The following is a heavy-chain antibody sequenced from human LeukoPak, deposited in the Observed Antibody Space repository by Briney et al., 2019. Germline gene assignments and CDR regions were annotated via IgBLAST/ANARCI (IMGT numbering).Heavy chain of an antibody. J-gene: IGHJ4*02. Sequence: QPGGSLRLSCAASGFTVSSNYMSWVRQAPGKRLEWVLVIYSGGSTYYADSVKGRFTISRDNSKNTLYLQMNSLRAEDTAVYYCARESHYYGSGSYTDYWGQGTLVTVSS. V-gene: IGHV3-66*01. CDR1: GFTVSSNY. CDR2: IYSGGST. CDR3: ARESHYYGSGSYTDY. D-gene: IGHD3-10*01.